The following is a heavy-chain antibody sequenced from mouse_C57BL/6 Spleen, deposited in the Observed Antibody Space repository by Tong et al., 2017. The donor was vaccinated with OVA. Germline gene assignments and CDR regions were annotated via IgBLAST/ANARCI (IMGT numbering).Heavy chain of an antibody. J-gene: IGHJ4*01. CDR3: ARGGEIYYYGSSYYAMDY. V-gene: IGHV5-4*01. D-gene: IGHD1-1*01. CDR2: ISDGGSYT. CDR1: GFTFSSYA. Sequence: EVQLQESGGGLVKPGGSLKLSCAASGFTFSSYAMSWVRQTPEKRLEWVATISDGGSYTYYPDNVKGRFTISRDNAKNNLYLQMSHLKSEDTAMYYCARGGEIYYYGSSYYAMDYWGQGTSVTVSS.